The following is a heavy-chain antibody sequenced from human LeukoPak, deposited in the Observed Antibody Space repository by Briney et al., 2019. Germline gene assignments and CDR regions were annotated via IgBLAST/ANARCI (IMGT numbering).Heavy chain of an antibody. J-gene: IGHJ4*02. D-gene: IGHD3-3*01. CDR3: ARVTYYDFWSGYFFDY. V-gene: IGHV4-59*01. Sequence: PSETLSLTCTVSGGSISSYYWSWLRQPPGKGLEWIGYIYYSGSTNYNPSLKSRVTISVDTSKNQFSLKLSSVTAADTAVYYCARVTYYDFWSGYFFDYWGQGTLVTVSS. CDR2: IYYSGST. CDR1: GGSISSYY.